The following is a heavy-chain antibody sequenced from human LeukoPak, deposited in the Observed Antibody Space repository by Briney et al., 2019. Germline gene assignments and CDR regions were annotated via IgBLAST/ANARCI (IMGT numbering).Heavy chain of an antibody. CDR3: ARGDSSSLYWGDYYYGMDV. CDR1: GYTFTSYD. D-gene: IGHD6-6*01. J-gene: IGHJ6*02. V-gene: IGHV1-8*01. Sequence: ASVNVSCTASGYTFTSYDINWVRQATGQGLEWMGWMNPNSGNTGYAQKFQGRVTMTRNTSISTAYMELSSLRSEDTAVYYCARGDSSSLYWGDYYYGMDVWGQGTTVTVSS. CDR2: MNPNSGNT.